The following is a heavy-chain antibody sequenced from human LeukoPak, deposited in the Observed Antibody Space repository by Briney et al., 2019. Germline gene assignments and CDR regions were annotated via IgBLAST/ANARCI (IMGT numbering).Heavy chain of an antibody. D-gene: IGHD3-22*01. J-gene: IGHJ5*02. CDR2: INPNSGGT. Sequence: GASVKVSCKASGYTFTGYYMHWVRQAPGQGLEWMGWINPNSGGTNYAQKFQGRVTMTRDTSISTAYMELSRLRSDDTAVYYCARGATYYYDSSGYSNWFDPWGQGTLVTVSS. V-gene: IGHV1-2*02. CDR1: GYTFTGYY. CDR3: ARGATYYYDSSGYSNWFDP.